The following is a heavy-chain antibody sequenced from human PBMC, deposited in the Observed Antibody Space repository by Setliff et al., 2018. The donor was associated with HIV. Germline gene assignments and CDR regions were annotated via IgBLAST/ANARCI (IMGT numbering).Heavy chain of an antibody. J-gene: IGHJ6*03. CDR1: DGSFSSDY. CDR3: ASEAWTSYRSSSGYYYYYMDV. V-gene: IGHV4-59*01. D-gene: IGHD6-6*01. CDR2: IYYSGST. Sequence: SETLSLTCTVSDGSFSSDYWTWIRQTPGKGLAWIGYIYYSGSTKYTPSLTRRVTISVDTSKNHFSLKLTSVTAADTAVYYCASEAWTSYRSSSGYYYYYMDVWGKGTTVTVSS.